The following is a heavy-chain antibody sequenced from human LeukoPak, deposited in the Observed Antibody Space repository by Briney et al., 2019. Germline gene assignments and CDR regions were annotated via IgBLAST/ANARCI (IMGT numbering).Heavy chain of an antibody. D-gene: IGHD5-24*01. J-gene: IGHJ4*02. CDR2: IIPIFGTA. CDR1: GGTFSSYA. V-gene: IGHV1-69*05. Sequence: SVTVSCKASGGTFSSYAISWVRQAPGQGLEWMGGIIPIFGTANYAQKFQGRVTITTDESTSTAYMELSSLRSEDTAVYYCARDLRDGYNRVAFDYWSQGTLVTVSS. CDR3: ARDLRDGYNRVAFDY.